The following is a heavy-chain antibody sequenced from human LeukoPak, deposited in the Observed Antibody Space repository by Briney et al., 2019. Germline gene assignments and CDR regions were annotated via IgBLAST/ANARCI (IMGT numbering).Heavy chain of an antibody. Sequence: GSLRLSCAATEFTVSSKYMSRVRQAPGKGLEWVSVIYGGGSTYYADYVKGRFTISRDNSKNTLYLQMNSLRAEDTAVYYCARGSRIVPRMDVWGPGTTVTVS. D-gene: IGHD3-22*01. CDR1: EFTVSSKY. CDR3: ARGSRIVPRMDV. V-gene: IGHV3-66*01. J-gene: IGHJ6*02. CDR2: IYGGGST.